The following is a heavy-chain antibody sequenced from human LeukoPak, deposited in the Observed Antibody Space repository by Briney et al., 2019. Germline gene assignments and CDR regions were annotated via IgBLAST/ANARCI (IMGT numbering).Heavy chain of an antibody. CDR1: GGSISSYY. V-gene: IGHV4-59*05. CDR2: ISYSGTP. D-gene: IGHD6-25*01. Sequence: SETLSLTCTVSGGSISSYYWNWVRQPPGKGLEWIGSISYSGTPYYNPSLRSRLSISVDTSQNQFSLKVNSVTAADTAVYYCAGRGAATSPGHYWGQGTQVTVSS. J-gene: IGHJ4*02. CDR3: AGRGAATSPGHY.